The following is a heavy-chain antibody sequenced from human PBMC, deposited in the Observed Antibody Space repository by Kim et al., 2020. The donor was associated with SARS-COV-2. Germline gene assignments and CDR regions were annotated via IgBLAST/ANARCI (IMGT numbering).Heavy chain of an antibody. CDR3: ARDGDVLLRFGEFGAYHPCYCCGMDV. D-gene: IGHD3-10*01. CDR2: INSDGSST. J-gene: IGHJ6*02. CDR1: GFTFSSYW. V-gene: IGHV3-74*01. Sequence: GGSLRLSCAASGFTFSSYWMHWVRQAPGKGLVWVSSINSDGSSTSYVDSVKGRFTISRDNAKNTLYLQMNSLRAEDTAVYYCARDGDVLLRFGEFGAYHPCYCCGMDVWGQGTTVTVSS.